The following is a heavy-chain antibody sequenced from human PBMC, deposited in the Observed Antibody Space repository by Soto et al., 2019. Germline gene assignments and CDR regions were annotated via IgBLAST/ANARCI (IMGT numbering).Heavy chain of an antibody. D-gene: IGHD3-10*01. V-gene: IGHV1-18*01. CDR2: ISAYNGNT. CDR1: GYTFTSYG. CDR3: ARDHGSGSYYKDDAIDI. Sequence: GASVKVSCKASGYTFTSYGISWVRQAPGQGLEWMGWISAYNGNTNYAQKLQGRVTMTTDTSTSTAYMELRSLRSDDTAVYYCARDHGSGSYYKDDAIDISGQGTMVTVSS. J-gene: IGHJ3*02.